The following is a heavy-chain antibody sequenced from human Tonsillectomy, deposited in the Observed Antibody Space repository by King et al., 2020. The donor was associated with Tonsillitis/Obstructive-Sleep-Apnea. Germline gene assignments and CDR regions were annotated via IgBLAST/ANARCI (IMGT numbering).Heavy chain of an antibody. D-gene: IGHD3-9*01. CDR2: INHSGST. J-gene: IGHJ4*02. CDR1: GGSFSGFY. CDR3: ARVSPDPNDANLTGYNDY. Sequence: VQLQQWGAGLLKPSETLSLTCAVYGGSFSGFYWSWVRQPPGKWLEWIGEINHSGSTNYNPFLKSRVTITVDTSKNQFSLKLSSVTAADTAVYYCARVSPDPNDANLTGYNDYWGQGTLVTVSS. V-gene: IGHV4-34*01.